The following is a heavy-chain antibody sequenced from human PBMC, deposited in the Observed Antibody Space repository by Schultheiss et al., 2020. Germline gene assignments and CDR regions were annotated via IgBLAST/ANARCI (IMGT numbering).Heavy chain of an antibody. V-gene: IGHV3-23*01. J-gene: IGHJ4*02. CDR2: ISGSGGST. D-gene: IGHD3-16*02. Sequence: GGSLRLSCAASGFTFSSYAMSWVRQAPGKGLEWVSAISGSGGSTYYADSVKGRFTISRDNSKNTLYLQMNSLRAEDTAVYYCAKDLDKVWGSYRSYFDYWGQGTLVNVSS. CDR3: AKDLDKVWGSYRSYFDY. CDR1: GFTFSSYA.